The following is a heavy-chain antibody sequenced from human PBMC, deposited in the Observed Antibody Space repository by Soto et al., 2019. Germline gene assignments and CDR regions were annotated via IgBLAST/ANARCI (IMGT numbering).Heavy chain of an antibody. CDR2: IYHSGST. V-gene: IGHV4-30-2*01. CDR3: ARLAPPGSSGSYFFY. J-gene: IGHJ4*02. Sequence: QLQLQESGSGLVKPSQTLSLTCAVSGGSISSGGYSWSWIRQPPGKGLEWIGYIYHSGSTYYNPSLKSRVTISVDRSKNQFSLKLSSVTAADTAVYYCARLAPPGSSGSYFFYWGQGTLVTVSS. CDR1: GGSISSGGYS. D-gene: IGHD3-10*01.